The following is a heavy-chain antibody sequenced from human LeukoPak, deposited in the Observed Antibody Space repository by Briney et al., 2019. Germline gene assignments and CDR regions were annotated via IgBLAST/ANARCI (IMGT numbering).Heavy chain of an antibody. CDR1: GFTFSSYA. V-gene: IGHV3-33*08. J-gene: IGHJ6*02. CDR3: ARDPKSDHDFWSGSGMDV. Sequence: GGSLRLSCAASGFTFSSYAMHWVRQAPGKGLEWVAIVWYDGGNKYYADSVKGRFTISRDNSKNTLYLQMNSLRAEDTAVYYCARDPKSDHDFWSGSGMDVWGQGTTVTVSS. CDR2: VWYDGGNK. D-gene: IGHD3-3*01.